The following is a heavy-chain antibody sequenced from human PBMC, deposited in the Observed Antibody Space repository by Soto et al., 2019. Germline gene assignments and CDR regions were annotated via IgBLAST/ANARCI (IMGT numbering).Heavy chain of an antibody. V-gene: IGHV3-74*01. Sequence: GGSLRLSCAASGFTFSSYWMHWVRQAPGKGLVWVSRINSDGSSTSYADSVKGRFTISRGNAKNTLYLQMNSLRAEDTAVYYCARDLITMVRGVRYYYYYGMDVWGQGTTVTVSS. CDR2: INSDGSST. D-gene: IGHD3-10*01. J-gene: IGHJ6*02. CDR3: ARDLITMVRGVRYYYYYGMDV. CDR1: GFTFSSYW.